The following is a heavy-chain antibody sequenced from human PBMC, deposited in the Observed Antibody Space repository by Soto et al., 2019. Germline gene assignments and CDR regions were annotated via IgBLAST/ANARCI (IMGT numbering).Heavy chain of an antibody. CDR3: ASITYYYDSKVDY. D-gene: IGHD3-22*01. Sequence: TSETLSLTCTVSGGSISSSSYYWGWIRQPPGKGLEWIGSIYYSGSTYYNPSLKSRVTISVDTSKNQFSLKLSSVTAADTAVYYCASITYYYDSKVDYWGQGTLVTVS. CDR2: IYYSGST. J-gene: IGHJ4*02. V-gene: IGHV4-39*01. CDR1: GGSISSSSYY.